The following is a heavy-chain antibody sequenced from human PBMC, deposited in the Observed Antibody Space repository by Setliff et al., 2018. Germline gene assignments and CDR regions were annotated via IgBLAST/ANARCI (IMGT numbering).Heavy chain of an antibody. D-gene: IGHD1-1*01. J-gene: IGHJ1*01. Sequence: SETLSLTCNVSGASVSSHYWDWIRQPPGKGLEWIGFISYSGITTYNVSLKSRVSMSVDTSKNQLSLTLSSVTAADTAVYYCVREGYSEYFQDWGRGTLVTVSS. CDR2: ISYSGIT. V-gene: IGHV4-59*02. CDR1: GASVSSHY. CDR3: VREGYSEYFQD.